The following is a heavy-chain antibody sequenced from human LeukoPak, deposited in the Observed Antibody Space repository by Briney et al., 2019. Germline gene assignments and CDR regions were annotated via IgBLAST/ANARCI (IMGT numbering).Heavy chain of an antibody. CDR3: ARAHSWFDP. CDR1: GGSFSGYY. CDR2: INHSGST. Sequence: SETLSLTCAVYGGSFSGYYWSWIRQPPGKGLEWIGEINHSGSTNYNPSLKSRVTISVDTSKNQFSLKRSSVTAADTAVYYCARAHSWFDPWGQGTLVTVSS. J-gene: IGHJ5*02. V-gene: IGHV4-34*01.